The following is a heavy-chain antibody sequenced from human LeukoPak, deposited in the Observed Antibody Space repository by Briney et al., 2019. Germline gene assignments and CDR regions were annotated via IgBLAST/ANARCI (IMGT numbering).Heavy chain of an antibody. D-gene: IGHD6-13*01. CDR3: FLIAAAGTPVNWFDP. J-gene: IGHJ5*02. V-gene: IGHV1-69*04. CDR2: IIPILGIA. Sequence: GASVKVSCKASGGTFSSYAISWVRQAPGQGLEWMGRIIPILGIANYAQKFQGRVTMTTDTSTSTAYMELRSLRSDDTAVYYCFLIAAAGTPVNWFDPWGQGTLVTVSS. CDR1: GGTFSSYA.